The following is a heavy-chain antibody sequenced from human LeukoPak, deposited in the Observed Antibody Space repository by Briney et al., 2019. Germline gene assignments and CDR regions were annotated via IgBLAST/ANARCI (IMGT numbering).Heavy chain of an antibody. V-gene: IGHV3-23*01. J-gene: IGHJ4*02. CDR3: AKEVVPAAMPDRPNYFDY. CDR2: ISGSGGST. Sequence: PGGSLRLSCAASGFTFSSYAMSWVRQAPGKGLEWVSAISGSGGSTYYADSVKGRFTISRDNSKNTLYLQMNSLRAEDTAVYHCAKEVVPAAMPDRPNYFDYWGQGTLVTVSS. CDR1: GFTFSSYA. D-gene: IGHD2-2*01.